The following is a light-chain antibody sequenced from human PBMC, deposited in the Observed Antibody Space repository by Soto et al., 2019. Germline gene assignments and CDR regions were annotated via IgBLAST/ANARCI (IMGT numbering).Light chain of an antibody. Sequence: EIVLTQSPATLSLSPGERATLSCRASQSVSSYLAWYQQKPGQAPRLLIYDASNRATGIPARFSGSGSGTDFTLTISSLEPEDFAVYYRQQRNNWPPCFGGGTNVDIK. J-gene: IGKJ4*01. V-gene: IGKV3-11*01. CDR1: QSVSSY. CDR3: QQRNNWPPC. CDR2: DAS.